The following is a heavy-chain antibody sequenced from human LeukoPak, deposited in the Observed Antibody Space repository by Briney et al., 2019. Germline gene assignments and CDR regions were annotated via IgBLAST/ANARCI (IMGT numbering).Heavy chain of an antibody. CDR3: ASYGVNGY. CDR2: ISSSSSTI. Sequence: GGSLRLSCAASGFTFSSYSMSWVRQAPGKGLEWVSYISSSSSTIYYADSVKGRFTISRDNAKNSLYLQMNSLRAEDTAVYYCASYGVNGYWGQGILVTVSS. CDR1: GFTFSSYS. D-gene: IGHD3-10*01. J-gene: IGHJ4*02. V-gene: IGHV3-48*01.